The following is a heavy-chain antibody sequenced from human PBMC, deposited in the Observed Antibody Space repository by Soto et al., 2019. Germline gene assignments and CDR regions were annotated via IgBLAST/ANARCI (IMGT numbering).Heavy chain of an antibody. CDR2: ISSSSLYI. J-gene: IGHJ6*02. V-gene: IGHV3-21*01. CDR1: GFTFSNYT. D-gene: IGHD3-3*01. CDR3: ARANYDFWSGYSNYFGMDV. Sequence: EVQLVESGGGLVKPGGSLRVSCAASGFTFSNYTINWVRQAPGKGLEWVSAISSSSLYIYYADSVKGRFTISRDNAKNSLYLKMNSLGAEDTAVYYCARANYDFWSGYSNYFGMDVWGQGTTVTVSS.